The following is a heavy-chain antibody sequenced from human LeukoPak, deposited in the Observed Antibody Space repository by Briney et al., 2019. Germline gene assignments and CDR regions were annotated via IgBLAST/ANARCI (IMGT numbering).Heavy chain of an antibody. D-gene: IGHD3-22*01. CDR1: GFTFSSYA. V-gene: IGHV3-23*01. CDR3: ARDSGPLTRWYYYDSSGYPDY. Sequence: QSGGSLRLSCAASGFTFSSYAMSWVRQAPGKGLEWVSAISGSGGSTYYADSVKGRFTISRDNSKNTLYLQMNSLRAEDTAVYYCARDSGPLTRWYYYDSSGYPDYWGQGTLVTVSS. J-gene: IGHJ4*02. CDR2: ISGSGGST.